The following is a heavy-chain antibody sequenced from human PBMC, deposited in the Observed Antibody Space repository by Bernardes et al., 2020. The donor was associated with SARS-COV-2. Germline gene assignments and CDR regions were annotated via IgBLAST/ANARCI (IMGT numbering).Heavy chain of an antibody. CDR1: GGSVSSNIHY. CDR2: IYYTGST. Sequence: LSLTCTVSGGSVSSNIHYWSWIRQPPGKGLEWIGYIYYTGSTNYNPSLKSRVTISVDTSKNQFSLKLSSVTAADTAVYYCARLRCTSSSCPFDDWGQGTLVTVSS. CDR3: ARLRCTSSSCPFDD. V-gene: IGHV4-61*01. D-gene: IGHD2-2*01. J-gene: IGHJ4*02.